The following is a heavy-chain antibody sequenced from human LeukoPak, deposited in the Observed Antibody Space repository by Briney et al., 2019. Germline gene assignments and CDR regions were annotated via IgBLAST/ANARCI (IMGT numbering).Heavy chain of an antibody. J-gene: IGHJ3*02. Sequence: SETLSLTCSVSDDSINTYHWNWIRQPPGKGLEWIGYSFHTGSTHYNPSLKSRVTLSVETSKNWVSLRLRPVTAADTAVYFCARWNDDSRAFDIWGQGTMVTVSS. D-gene: IGHD1-1*01. CDR2: SFHTGST. CDR1: DDSINTYH. V-gene: IGHV4-59*12. CDR3: ARWNDDSRAFDI.